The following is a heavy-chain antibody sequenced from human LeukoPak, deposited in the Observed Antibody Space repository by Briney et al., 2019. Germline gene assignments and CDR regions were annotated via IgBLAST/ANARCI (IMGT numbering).Heavy chain of an antibody. CDR3: ARDIGRRTTASPGDY. D-gene: IGHD2-2*01. Sequence: GGSRKPSGLPSGLTFSAFNLTWSRKVPGKGWGWSPGISWNSDNIGYADSMKGRFTISRDNAKNSLYLQMNSLRAEDTALYYCARDIGRRTTASPGDYWGQGTLVTVSS. CDR1: GLTFSAFN. J-gene: IGHJ4*02. V-gene: IGHV3-9*01. CDR2: ISWNSDNI.